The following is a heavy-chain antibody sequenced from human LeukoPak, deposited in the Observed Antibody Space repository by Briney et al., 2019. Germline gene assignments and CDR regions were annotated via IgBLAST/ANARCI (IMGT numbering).Heavy chain of an antibody. J-gene: IGHJ4*02. Sequence: ASVKVSCKASGYTFTGYYMHWVRQAPGQGLEWMGWINPNSGGTNYAQKFQGRVTLTRDTSISTAYMELSRLRSDDTAVYYCAVDYYDRSSFDYWGRGTLVTVS. V-gene: IGHV1-2*02. D-gene: IGHD3-22*01. CDR3: AVDYYDRSSFDY. CDR1: GYTFTGYY. CDR2: INPNSGGT.